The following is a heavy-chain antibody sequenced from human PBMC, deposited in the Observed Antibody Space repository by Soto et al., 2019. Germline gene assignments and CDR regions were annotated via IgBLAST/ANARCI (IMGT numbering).Heavy chain of an antibody. Sequence: QVQLVQSGAEVKKPGASVKVSCKASGYTFTGYYMHWVRQAPGQGLEWMGWINPNSGGTNYAQKFQGWVTMTRDTSISTAYMELSRLRSDDTAVYYCARDRXRYYYXSGSYYNSYFDYWGQGTLVTVSS. V-gene: IGHV1-2*04. D-gene: IGHD3-10*01. J-gene: IGHJ4*02. CDR2: INPNSGGT. CDR3: ARDRXRYYYXSGSYYNSYFDY. CDR1: GYTFTGYY.